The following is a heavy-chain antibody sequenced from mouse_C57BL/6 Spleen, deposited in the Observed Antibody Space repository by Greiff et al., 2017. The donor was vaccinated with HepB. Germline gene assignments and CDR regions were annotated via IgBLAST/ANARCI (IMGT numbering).Heavy chain of an antibody. Sequence: QVQLQQPGAELVRPGTSVKLSCKASGYTFTSYWMHWVKQRPGQGLEWIGVIDPSDSYTNYNQTFKGKATLTVDTSSSTAYMQLSSLTAEDSAVYYCARSRGSSPDYWGQGTTLTVSS. CDR3: ARSRGSSPDY. CDR1: GYTFTSYW. D-gene: IGHD1-1*01. J-gene: IGHJ2*01. CDR2: IDPSDSYT. V-gene: IGHV1-59*01.